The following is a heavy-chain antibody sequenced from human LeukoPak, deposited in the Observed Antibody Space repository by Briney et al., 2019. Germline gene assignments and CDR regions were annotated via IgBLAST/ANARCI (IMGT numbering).Heavy chain of an antibody. Sequence: GGSLRLSCAASGFTFSDYYMSWVRQPPGKGLEWVANIKQDGSEKYYVDSVKGRFTISRDNAKNSLFLQMNSLRAEDTAVYYCAREVTPYYWGQGTLVTVSS. CDR1: GFTFSDYY. J-gene: IGHJ4*02. D-gene: IGHD4-23*01. CDR3: AREVTPYY. CDR2: IKQDGSEK. V-gene: IGHV3-7*01.